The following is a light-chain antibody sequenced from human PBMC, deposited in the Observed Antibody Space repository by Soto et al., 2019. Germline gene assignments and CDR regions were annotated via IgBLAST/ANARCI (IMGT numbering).Light chain of an antibody. CDR3: AAWDDSLNGLV. CDR2: NND. Sequence: QSVLTQPPSVSEAPRQRVTISCSGSSSNIGNNAVNWYQQLPGKAPKLLIYNNDLLPSGVSDRFSGSKSGTSASLAISGLQSEDDADYYCAAWDDSLNGLVFGGGTKLTVL. J-gene: IGLJ2*01. CDR1: SSNIGNNA. V-gene: IGLV1-36*01.